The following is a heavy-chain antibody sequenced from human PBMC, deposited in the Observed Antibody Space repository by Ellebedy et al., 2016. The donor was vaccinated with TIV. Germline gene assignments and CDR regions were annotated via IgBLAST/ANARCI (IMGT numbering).Heavy chain of an antibody. D-gene: IGHD6-19*01. J-gene: IGHJ5*02. CDR1: GGSISSSDYY. Sequence: MPSETLSLTCTVSGGSISSSDYYWDWIRQPPGKGLEWIGSVFYTGSTYNNPSLKSRVTMSADTSKNQFSLKLSSLTAADTAVYYCARRAGTGRFDPWGQGTLVTVSS. CDR2: VFYTGST. V-gene: IGHV4-39*01. CDR3: ARRAGTGRFDP.